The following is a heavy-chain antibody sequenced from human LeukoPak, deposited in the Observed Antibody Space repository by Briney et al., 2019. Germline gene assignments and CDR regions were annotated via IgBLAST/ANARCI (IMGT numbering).Heavy chain of an antibody. V-gene: IGHV4-59*11. Sequence: SETLSLTCTVSGGSISSHYWSWIRQPPGKGLEWIGYIYYSGSTNYNPSLKSRVTISVDTSKNQFSLKLSSVTGADTAVYYCARDRAGYSSSWYFYMDVWGKGTTVTVSS. CDR2: IYYSGST. J-gene: IGHJ6*03. CDR3: ARDRAGYSSSWYFYMDV. D-gene: IGHD6-13*01. CDR1: GGSISSHY.